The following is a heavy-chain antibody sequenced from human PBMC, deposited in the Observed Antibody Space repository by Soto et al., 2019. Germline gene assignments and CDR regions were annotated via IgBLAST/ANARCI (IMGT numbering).Heavy chain of an antibody. CDR2: IIPIFGTA. D-gene: IGHD3-10*01. CDR1: GGTFSSYA. J-gene: IGHJ6*04. Sequence: GASVKVSCKASGGTFSSYAISWVRQAPGQGLEWMGGIIPIFGTANYAQKFQGRVTITADESTSTAYMELSSLRSEDTAVYYCARKGNGRGVIIPYYYYGMDVWGKGTTVTVSS. CDR3: ARKGNGRGVIIPYYYYGMDV. V-gene: IGHV1-69*13.